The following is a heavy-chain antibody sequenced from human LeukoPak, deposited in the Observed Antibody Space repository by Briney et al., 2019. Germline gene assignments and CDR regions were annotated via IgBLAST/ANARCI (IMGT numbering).Heavy chain of an antibody. V-gene: IGHV3-64*01. CDR1: GFTFSTSA. Sequence: TGGSLRLSCAASGFTFSTSAMHWVRQAPGKGLEYVSAITSNGRSTYYANSVKGRFTISRDNSKNTLYLQVSSLRPEDMAVYYCAIADNSVYFSYWGQGTLVTVSS. CDR2: ITSNGRST. CDR3: AIADNSVYFSY. J-gene: IGHJ4*02. D-gene: IGHD5/OR15-5a*01.